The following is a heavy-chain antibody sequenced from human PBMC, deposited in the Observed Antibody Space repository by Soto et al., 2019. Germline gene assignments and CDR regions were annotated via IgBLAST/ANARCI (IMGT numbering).Heavy chain of an antibody. V-gene: IGHV3-33*01. CDR3: ARDSSYCYSSSWYFDY. CDR2: IWYDGSNK. D-gene: IGHD6-13*01. J-gene: IGHJ4*02. Sequence: GGSLRLSCAASGFTFISYGMHWVLQAPCKGLEWVAVIWYDGSNKYYADSVKGRFTISRDNSKNTLYLQMNSLRAEDTAVYYCARDSSYCYSSSWYFDYWGQGTLVTVSS. CDR1: GFTFISYG.